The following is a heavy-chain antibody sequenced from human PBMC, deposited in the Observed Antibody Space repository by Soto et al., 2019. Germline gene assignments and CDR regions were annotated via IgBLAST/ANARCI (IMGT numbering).Heavy chain of an antibody. J-gene: IGHJ6*02. D-gene: IGHD6-6*01. CDR2: TYYRSKWYN. CDR1: GDSVSSNSAA. V-gene: IGHV6-1*01. Sequence: PSQTLSLTCAISGDSVSSNSAAWNWIRQSPSRGLEWLGRTYYRSKWYNDYAVSVKSRITINPDTSKNQFSLQLNSVTPEDTAVYYCARVSSSIAARPYYYYGMDVWGQGTTVTVSS. CDR3: ARVSSSIAARPYYYYGMDV.